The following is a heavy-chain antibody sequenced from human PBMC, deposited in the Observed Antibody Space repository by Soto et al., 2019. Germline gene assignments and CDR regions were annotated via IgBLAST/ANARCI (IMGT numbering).Heavy chain of an antibody. CDR2: INQDAREK. J-gene: IGHJ4*02. V-gene: IGHV3-7*01. CDR1: GFTFTRYW. D-gene: IGHD3-9*01. CDR3: ARDADSPYSQDW. Sequence: GGSLRLACAASGFTFTRYWMYWVRQAPGKGLEWVATINQDAREKYYVDSVKGRFTVSRDNAKNSLYLQMNSLRAEDTAVYYCARDADSPYSQDWWGQGTLVTVSS.